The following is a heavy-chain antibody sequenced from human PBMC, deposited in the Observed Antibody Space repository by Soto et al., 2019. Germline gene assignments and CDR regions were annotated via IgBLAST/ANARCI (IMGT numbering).Heavy chain of an antibody. CDR2: ISAYNGNT. V-gene: IGHV1-18*01. CDR3: ARDDTYYYDSSGYSFDY. CDR1: GYTFTSYG. Sequence: QVQLVQSGAEVKKPGASVKVSCKASGYTFTSYGISWVRQAPGQGLEWMGWISAYNGNTNYAQKLQGRVTMTTDTATSTAYMELRSLRSDDTAVYYCARDDTYYYDSSGYSFDYWGQGTLVTVSS. J-gene: IGHJ4*02. D-gene: IGHD3-22*01.